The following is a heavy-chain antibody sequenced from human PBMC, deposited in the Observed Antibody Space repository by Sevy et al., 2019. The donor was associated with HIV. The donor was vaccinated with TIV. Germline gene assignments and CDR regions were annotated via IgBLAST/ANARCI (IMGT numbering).Heavy chain of an antibody. CDR3: ARAAATVSTVTHFDY. Sequence: SETLSLTCAVSGGSISSGGYSWNWIRQPPGEGLEWIGYIFHTGSTYYNPSLKSRVTISVDRSKNQFSLQLSSVTAADTAIYYCARAAATVSTVTHFDYWGQGTLVTVSS. CDR1: GGSISSGGYS. J-gene: IGHJ4*02. V-gene: IGHV4-30-2*01. D-gene: IGHD4-17*01. CDR2: IFHTGST.